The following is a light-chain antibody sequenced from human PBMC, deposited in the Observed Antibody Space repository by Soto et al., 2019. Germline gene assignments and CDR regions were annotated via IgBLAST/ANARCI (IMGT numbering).Light chain of an antibody. CDR2: GAS. CDR3: QQYNNWPPYT. V-gene: IGKV3-15*01. J-gene: IGKJ2*01. Sequence: EIVMTQSPATLSVSPGERATLSCRASQSVGSGLSWYQQKPGQAPRLLIYGASTRATGMPARFSGSGSGPEFSLTISSLQSEDYAVYYCQQYNNWPPYTGGQGTKVEIK. CDR1: QSVGSG.